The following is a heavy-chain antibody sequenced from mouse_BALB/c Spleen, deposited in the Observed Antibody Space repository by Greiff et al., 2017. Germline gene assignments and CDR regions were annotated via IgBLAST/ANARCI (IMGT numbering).Heavy chain of an antibody. D-gene: IGHD2-10*02. V-gene: IGHV5-15*02. J-gene: IGHJ2*01. CDR3: ARGYGNFLDY. CDR2: ISNLAYSI. CDR1: GFTFSDYG. Sequence: EVKVVESGGGLVQPGGSRKLSCAASGFTFSDYGMAWVRQAPGKGPEWVAFISNLAYSIYYADTVTGRFTISRENAKNTLYLEMSSLRSEDTAMYYCARGYGNFLDYWGQGTTLTVSS.